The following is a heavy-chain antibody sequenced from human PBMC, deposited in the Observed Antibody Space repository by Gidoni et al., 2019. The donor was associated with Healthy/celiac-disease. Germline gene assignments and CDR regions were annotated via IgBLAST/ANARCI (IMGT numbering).Heavy chain of an antibody. CDR1: GGSISSSSYY. CDR3: ARSQSDDSSGYYYGY. J-gene: IGHJ4*02. Sequence: QLQLQESGPGLVKPSETLSLTCTVSGGSISSSSYYWGWLRQPPGKGLEWIGSIYYSGSTYYNPSLKSRVTISVDTSKNQFSLKLSSVTAADTAVYYCARSQSDDSSGYYYGYWGQGTLVTVSS. V-gene: IGHV4-39*01. CDR2: IYYSGST. D-gene: IGHD3-22*01.